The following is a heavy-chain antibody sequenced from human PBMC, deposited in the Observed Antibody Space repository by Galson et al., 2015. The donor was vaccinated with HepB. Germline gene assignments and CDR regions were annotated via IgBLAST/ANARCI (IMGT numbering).Heavy chain of an antibody. J-gene: IGHJ5*02. CDR2: ISSDGVTK. CDR3: ARSAGWFHP. CDR1: EFIFSDSY. V-gene: IGHV3-11*01. D-gene: IGHD3-10*01. Sequence: SLRLSCAASEFIFSDSYMGWIRQAPGKGPEWVSYISSDGVTKYYTDSVKGRFTISRDNAKNSLYLQMNSLRGDDTAVYYCARSAGWFHPWGQGTLVVVSS.